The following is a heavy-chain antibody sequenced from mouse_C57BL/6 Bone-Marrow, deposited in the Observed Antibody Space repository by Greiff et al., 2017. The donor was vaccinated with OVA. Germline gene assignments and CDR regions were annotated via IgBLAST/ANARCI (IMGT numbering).Heavy chain of an antibody. CDR1: GYTFTSYW. V-gene: IGHV1-52*01. Sequence: QVQLQQSGAELVRPGSSVKLSCKASGYTFTSYWMHWVKQRPIQGLEWIGNIDPSDSETHYNQKFKDKATLTVDKSSSTAYMQLSSLTSEDSAVYYCAGLFIYYYGSSRHWYFDVWGTGTTVTVSS. CDR2: IDPSDSET. CDR3: AGLFIYYYGSSRHWYFDV. D-gene: IGHD1-1*01. J-gene: IGHJ1*03.